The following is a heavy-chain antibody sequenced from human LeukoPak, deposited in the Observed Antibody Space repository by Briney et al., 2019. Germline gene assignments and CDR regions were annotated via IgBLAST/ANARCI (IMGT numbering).Heavy chain of an antibody. CDR2: ISGSGNST. J-gene: IGHJ4*02. Sequence: GGSLRLSCAASGFTFINYAMTWVRQAPGKGLEWVSAISGSGNSTYYPDSVKGRFSISRDNSKNTLYLQMNSLRAEDTAVYYCARDRIGRIVGATLDYWGQGTLVTVSS. D-gene: IGHD1-26*01. CDR1: GFTFINYA. CDR3: ARDRIGRIVGATLDY. V-gene: IGHV3-23*01.